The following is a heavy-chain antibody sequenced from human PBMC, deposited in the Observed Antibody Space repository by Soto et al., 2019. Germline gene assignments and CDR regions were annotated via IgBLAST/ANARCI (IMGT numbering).Heavy chain of an antibody. J-gene: IGHJ6*02. CDR2: ILPMFGAV. CDR1: GGTSSNFV. V-gene: IGHV1-69*06. CDR3: ARPKRSGHDRGDSYYHTMDV. Sequence: QVQLVQSGTEVKKSGSSVKVSCRASGGTSSNFVITWVRQVPGQGLEWLGGILPMFGAVKYAQKFQDRLIITADRSTQTAAMDLGSLRSEDTAVYYCARPKRSGHDRGDSYYHTMDVWGHGTTVTVS. D-gene: IGHD3-3*01.